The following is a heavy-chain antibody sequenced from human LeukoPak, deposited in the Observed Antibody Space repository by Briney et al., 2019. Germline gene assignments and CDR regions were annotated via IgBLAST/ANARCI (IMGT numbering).Heavy chain of an antibody. Sequence: PGGSLRLSCAASGFTFSSYAMSWVRQAPGEGLEWVSAISGSGGSTYYADSVKGRFTISRDNSKNTLYLQMNSLRAEDTAVYYCAKDPYCSSTSCFSYNWFDPWGQGTLVTVSS. J-gene: IGHJ5*02. V-gene: IGHV3-23*01. CDR1: GFTFSSYA. CDR3: AKDPYCSSTSCFSYNWFDP. CDR2: ISGSGGST. D-gene: IGHD2-2*01.